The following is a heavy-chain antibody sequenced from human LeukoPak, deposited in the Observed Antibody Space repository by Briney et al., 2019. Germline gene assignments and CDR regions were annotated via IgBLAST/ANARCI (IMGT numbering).Heavy chain of an antibody. D-gene: IGHD6-19*01. Sequence: GGSLRLPCAASGFTFSTHSMSWVRQAPGKGLEWVSAISGNGASTYYADSVKGRFTISRDNSKNTLYLQMYSLRAEDTAVYYCAKDCEGSGWYGSTFCRFDPWGQGTLVTVSS. CDR3: AKDCEGSGWYGSTFCRFDP. V-gene: IGHV3-23*01. CDR2: ISGNGAST. J-gene: IGHJ5*02. CDR1: GFTFSTHS.